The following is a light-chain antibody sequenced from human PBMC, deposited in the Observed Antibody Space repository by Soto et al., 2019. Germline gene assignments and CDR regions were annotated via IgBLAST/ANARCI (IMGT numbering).Light chain of an antibody. V-gene: IGKV1-5*03. J-gene: IGKJ1*01. CDR3: QQYSTYTPRT. CDR1: QSISIW. CDR2: KAS. Sequence: DIQMTQSPSTLSASVGDRVTITCRCSQSISIWLAWYQQKPGKAPKILIYKASSLESGVPSRFSGSGSGTEFTLTISSLQPDDFATYYCQQYSTYTPRTFGQGTKV.